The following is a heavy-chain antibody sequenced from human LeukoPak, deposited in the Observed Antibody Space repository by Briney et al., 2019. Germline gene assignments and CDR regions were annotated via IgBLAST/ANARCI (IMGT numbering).Heavy chain of an antibody. CDR1: GGSISSSIYY. J-gene: IGHJ4*02. CDR3: ARVSRAAGTL. Sequence: SETLSLTCTVSGGSISSSIYYWGWIRQPPGKGLEWFGNIYYSGSTYYNPSLKSRVTISVDTSKNQFSLKLSSVTAADTAVYYCARVSRAAGTLWGQGTLVTVSS. CDR2: IYYSGST. D-gene: IGHD6-13*01. V-gene: IGHV4-39*01.